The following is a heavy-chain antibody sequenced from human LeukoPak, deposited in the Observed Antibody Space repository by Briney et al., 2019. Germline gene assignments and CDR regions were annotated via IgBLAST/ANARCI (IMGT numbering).Heavy chain of an antibody. Sequence: GGSLRLSCEASGFTFSAYAMTWVRQAPGQGLEWVSSIGSDNKPHYSESVKGRFTISRDNSKNTLYLRMNSLRAEDTAVYYCGKIEWELRKAFDIWGQGTMVTVSS. V-gene: IGHV3-23*05. CDR2: IGSDNKP. D-gene: IGHD1-26*01. CDR3: GKIEWELRKAFDI. CDR1: GFTFSAYA. J-gene: IGHJ3*02.